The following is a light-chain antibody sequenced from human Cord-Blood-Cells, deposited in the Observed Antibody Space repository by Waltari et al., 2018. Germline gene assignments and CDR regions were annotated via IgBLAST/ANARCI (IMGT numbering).Light chain of an antibody. CDR2: EVS. CDR1: SSDVGSYNL. CDR3: CSYAGSSTYV. V-gene: IGLV2-23*02. Sequence: QSALTQPASVSGSPGQSITLSCTGTSSDVGSYNLVSWYQQHPGKAPNLMIYEVSKRPSGVSNRFSGSKSGNTASLTISGLQAEDEADYYCCSYAGSSTYVFGTGTKVTVL. J-gene: IGLJ1*01.